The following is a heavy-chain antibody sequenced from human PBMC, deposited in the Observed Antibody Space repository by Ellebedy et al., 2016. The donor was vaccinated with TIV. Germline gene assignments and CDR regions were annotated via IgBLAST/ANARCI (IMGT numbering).Heavy chain of an antibody. Sequence: GESLKISCAASGFTFGSYWMSWVRQAPGKGLEWVATIKQDGSEKNYVDYVKGRLAISRDNARSSLYLQMNSLSAEDTAVYYCGRGQTTFEYWGQGTLVTVSS. D-gene: IGHD4-11*01. CDR1: GFTFGSYW. J-gene: IGHJ4*02. CDR2: IKQDGSEK. V-gene: IGHV3-7*01. CDR3: GRGQTTFEY.